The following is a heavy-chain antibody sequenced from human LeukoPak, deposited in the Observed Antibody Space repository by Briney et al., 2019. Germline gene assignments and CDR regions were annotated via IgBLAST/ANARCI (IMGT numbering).Heavy chain of an antibody. CDR3: TTGGRWILLFDY. J-gene: IGHJ4*02. CDR2: IKSKTDGGTT. D-gene: IGHD2-2*03. Sequence: PGGSLRLSCAASGFTFSNAWMSWVRQAPGKGLEWVGRIKSKTDGGTTDYAAPVKGRFTISRDDSKNTLYLQMNSLKTEDTAVYYRTTGGRWILLFDYWGQGTLVTVSS. V-gene: IGHV3-15*01. CDR1: GFTFSNAW.